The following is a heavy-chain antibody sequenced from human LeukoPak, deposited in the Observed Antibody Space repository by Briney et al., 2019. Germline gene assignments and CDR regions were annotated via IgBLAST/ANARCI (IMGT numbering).Heavy chain of an antibody. CDR1: GGSISSSNW. V-gene: IGHV4-4*02. D-gene: IGHD3-22*01. J-gene: IGHJ4*02. CDR2: IYHSGST. Sequence: PSETLSLTCAVSGGSISSSNWWSWVRQPPGKGLEWIGEIYHSGSTNYNPSLKSRVTISVDKSKNQFSLKLSSVTAADTAVYYCARVRHERIPEPPTVEYSSGYPFDYWGQGTLVTVSS. CDR3: ARVRHERIPEPPTVEYSSGYPFDY.